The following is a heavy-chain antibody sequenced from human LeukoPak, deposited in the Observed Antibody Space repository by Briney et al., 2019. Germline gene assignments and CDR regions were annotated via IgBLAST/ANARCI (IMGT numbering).Heavy chain of an antibody. V-gene: IGHV3-48*01. Sequence: GGSLRLSCAASGFTFSDYAMNWVRQAPGKGLEWVSYINGGGSPIFYADSVRGRFTISRDNAKNSLHLQMNSLRAEDTAVYYCVRDNPRCCGVIPANIDDYWGQGTLVTVSS. J-gene: IGHJ4*02. D-gene: IGHD2-21*01. CDR1: GFTFSDYA. CDR3: VRDNPRCCGVIPANIDDY. CDR2: INGGGSPI.